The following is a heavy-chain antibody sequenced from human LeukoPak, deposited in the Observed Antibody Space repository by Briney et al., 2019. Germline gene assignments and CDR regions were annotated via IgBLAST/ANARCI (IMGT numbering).Heavy chain of an antibody. Sequence: AGGSLRLSCAASGFTSSNYGMHWVRQAPGKGLEWVAVISYDGSKTYYADSVKGRFTISRDNSKNTLYLQMNSLKTEDTALYHCAKDPEYAGSPYLYYGMDVWGQGTTVTVSS. CDR2: ISYDGSKT. CDR1: GFTSSNYG. D-gene: IGHD3-10*01. J-gene: IGHJ6*02. CDR3: AKDPEYAGSPYLYYGMDV. V-gene: IGHV3-30*18.